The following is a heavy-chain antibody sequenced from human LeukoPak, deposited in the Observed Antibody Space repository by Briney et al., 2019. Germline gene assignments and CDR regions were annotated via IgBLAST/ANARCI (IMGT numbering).Heavy chain of an antibody. CDR1: GGSFSGYY. Sequence: SETLSLTCAVYGGSFSGYYWSWIRQPPGKGLDWIGEINHSGSTNYNPSLKSRVTISVDTSKNQFSLKLSSVTAADTAVYYCARDHRGYCSSTSCYDYYYGMDVWGQGTTVTVSS. D-gene: IGHD2-2*01. CDR2: INHSGST. V-gene: IGHV4-34*01. CDR3: ARDHRGYCSSTSCYDYYYGMDV. J-gene: IGHJ6*02.